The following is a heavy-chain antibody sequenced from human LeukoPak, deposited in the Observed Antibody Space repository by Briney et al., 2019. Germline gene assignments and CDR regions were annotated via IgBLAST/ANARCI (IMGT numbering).Heavy chain of an antibody. CDR1: GYSFTGYY. V-gene: IGHV1-18*04. CDR2: ISAYNGNT. CDR3: ARRRRSGWYDY. D-gene: IGHD6-19*01. Sequence: ASVKVSCKASGYSFTGYYMHWVRQAPGQGLEWMGWISAYNGNTNYAQKLQGRVTMTTDTSTSTAYMELRSLRSDDTAVYYCARRRRSGWYDYWGQGTLVTVSS. J-gene: IGHJ4*02.